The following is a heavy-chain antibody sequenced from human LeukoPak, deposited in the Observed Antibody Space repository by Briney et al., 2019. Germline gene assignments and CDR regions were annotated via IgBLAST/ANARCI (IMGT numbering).Heavy chain of an antibody. CDR3: ARDSSSWYVSYYGMDV. D-gene: IGHD6-13*01. J-gene: IGHJ6*02. V-gene: IGHV4-34*01. CDR2: INHSGST. Sequence: SETLSLTCAVYGGSFSGYYWSWIRQPPGKGLEWIGEINHSGSTNYNPSLKSRVTISVDTSKNQFSLKLSSVTAADTAVYYCARDSSSWYVSYYGMDVWGQGTTVTVSS. CDR1: GGSFSGYY.